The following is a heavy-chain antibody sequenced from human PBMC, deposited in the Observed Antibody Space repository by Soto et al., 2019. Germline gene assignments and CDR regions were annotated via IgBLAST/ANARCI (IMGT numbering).Heavy chain of an antibody. V-gene: IGHV3-23*01. Sequence: EVQLLESGGGLVQPGGSLRLSCAASGFTFSSYAMSWVRQAPGKGLEWVSAISGSGGSTYYADSVKGRFTISRDNSKNTLDLQMNSLRAEDTAVYYCAKGGQLMFYFDYWGQGTLVTVSS. CDR2: ISGSGGST. J-gene: IGHJ4*02. CDR3: AKGGQLMFYFDY. D-gene: IGHD1-1*01. CDR1: GFTFSSYA.